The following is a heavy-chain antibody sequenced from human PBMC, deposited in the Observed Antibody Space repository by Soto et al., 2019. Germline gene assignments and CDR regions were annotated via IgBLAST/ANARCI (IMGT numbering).Heavy chain of an antibody. D-gene: IGHD1-26*01. J-gene: IGHJ4*02. CDR2: ISDSAVTT. V-gene: IGHV3-23*01. CDR3: AKVPFVGWEVRESDY. Sequence: EVQLLESGGGLVQPGGSLRLSCAASGFTFRDYAMSWVRQAPGKGLEWVSTISDSAVTTYYADSVKGRFTISRDNSKNRLYLQMNSLRVEGTAVYYCAKVPFVGWEVRESDYWGQGTLVTVSS. CDR1: GFTFRDYA.